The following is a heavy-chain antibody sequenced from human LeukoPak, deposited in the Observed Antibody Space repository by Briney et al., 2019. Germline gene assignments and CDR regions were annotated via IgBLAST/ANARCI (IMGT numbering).Heavy chain of an antibody. CDR3: ARESTFTMPRFDP. J-gene: IGHJ5*02. CDR2: SYHRGST. CDR1: GGSISSYY. V-gene: IGHV4-59*01. D-gene: IGHD3-10*01. Sequence: SETLSLTCTVSGGSISSYYWSWIRQPPGKGLEWIGWSYHRGSTSYNPSLKSRVAISVDTSKNQFSLKLSSVTAADTAVYYCARESTFTMPRFDPWGQGTLVTVSS.